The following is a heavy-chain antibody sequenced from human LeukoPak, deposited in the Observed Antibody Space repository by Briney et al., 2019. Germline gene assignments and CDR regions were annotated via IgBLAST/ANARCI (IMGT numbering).Heavy chain of an antibody. D-gene: IGHD6-19*01. CDR1: GFRFSNAW. CDR2: ISSGSSTL. CDR3: ARDGVAGARHPFDY. V-gene: IGHV3-48*01. Sequence: GGSLRLSCAPSGFRFSNAWMSWARQAPGKGLECVSFISSGSSTLYYADSVKGRFTISRDNAKNSLYLQMNSLRVEDTAVYYCARDGVAGARHPFDYWGQGTLVTVSS. J-gene: IGHJ4*02.